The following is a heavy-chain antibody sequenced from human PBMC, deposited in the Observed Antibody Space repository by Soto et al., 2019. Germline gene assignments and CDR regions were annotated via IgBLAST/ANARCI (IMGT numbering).Heavy chain of an antibody. D-gene: IGHD3-3*01. CDR3: ARVRYYDFRSGYPRYLDV. J-gene: IGHJ6*03. V-gene: IGHV3-21*01. Sequence: GGSLRLSCAASGFTFSSYSMNWVRQAPGKGLEWVSSISSSSSYIYYADSVKGRFTISRDNAKNSLYLQMNSLRAEDTAVYYCARVRYYDFRSGYPRYLDVWGKGIRVTVPS. CDR1: GFTFSSYS. CDR2: ISSSSSYI.